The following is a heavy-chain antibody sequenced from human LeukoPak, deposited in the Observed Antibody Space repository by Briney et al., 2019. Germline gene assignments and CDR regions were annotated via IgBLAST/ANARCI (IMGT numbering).Heavy chain of an antibody. Sequence: GGSLRLSCAASGFSFSSYAMNWVRQAPGKGLEWVSIIFGAGKNTTYYADSVKGRFTVSRDNSKNTLYLQMNSLRAEDTAVYYCARGGSYLSAFDIWGQGTMVTVSS. J-gene: IGHJ3*02. CDR1: GFSFSSYA. D-gene: IGHD1-26*01. CDR2: IFGAGKNTT. V-gene: IGHV3-23*03. CDR3: ARGGSYLSAFDI.